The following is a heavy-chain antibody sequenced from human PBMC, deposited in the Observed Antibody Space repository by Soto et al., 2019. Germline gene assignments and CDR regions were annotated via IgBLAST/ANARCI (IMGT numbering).Heavy chain of an antibody. CDR2: IYYSGST. Sequence: QLQLQESGPGLVKPSETLSLTCTVSGGSISSSSYYWGWIRQPPGKGLEWIGSIYYSGSTYYNPSLKSRVTISVDTSKNQFSLKLSSVTAADTAVYYCARWLQSACFDYWGQGTLVTVSS. CDR3: ARWLQSACFDY. CDR1: GGSISSSSYY. J-gene: IGHJ4*02. D-gene: IGHD5-12*01. V-gene: IGHV4-39*01.